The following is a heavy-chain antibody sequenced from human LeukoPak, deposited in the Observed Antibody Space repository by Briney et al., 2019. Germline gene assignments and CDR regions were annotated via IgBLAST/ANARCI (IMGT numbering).Heavy chain of an antibody. CDR2: IYHSGST. CDR1: GYSISSGYY. D-gene: IGHD2-21*01. Sequence: PSETLSLTCTVSGYSISSGYYWGWIRQPPGKGLEWIGSIYHSGSTYYNPSLKSRVTISVDTSKNQFSLKLSSVTAADTAVYYWARSTVVNNLDYWGQGTLVTVSS. V-gene: IGHV4-38-2*02. J-gene: IGHJ4*02. CDR3: ARSTVVNNLDY.